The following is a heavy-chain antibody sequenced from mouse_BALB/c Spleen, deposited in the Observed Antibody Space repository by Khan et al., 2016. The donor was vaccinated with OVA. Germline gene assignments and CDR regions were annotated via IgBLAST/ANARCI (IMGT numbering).Heavy chain of an antibody. J-gene: IGHJ4*01. D-gene: IGHD1-1*01. CDR1: GFTFSSYT. CDR2: ISHGGGRT. CDR3: ARPSTTEYDYGMDY. Sequence: EVMLVESGGGLVQPGGSLKLSCAASGFTFSSYTMSWVRQTPEKRLEWVAFISHGGGRTYYPDTVKGRFTSSRDHAKNTLYLQMSSLKSEDTAMYYCARPSTTEYDYGMDYWGQGTSVTVSS. V-gene: IGHV5-12-2*01.